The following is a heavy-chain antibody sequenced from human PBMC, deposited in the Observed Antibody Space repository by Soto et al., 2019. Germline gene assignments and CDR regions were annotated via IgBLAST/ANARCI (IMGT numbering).Heavy chain of an antibody. J-gene: IGHJ4*02. D-gene: IGHD1-26*01. CDR3: AREWQWESLPY. V-gene: IGHV1-18*01. CDR2: VSAYNRNT. CDR1: GYTFRNNG. Sequence: QVQLVQSGAEVKKPGASVKVSCEAYGYTFRNNGITWVRQAPGQGLEWMGWVSAYNRNTNYAQKFQERVTMTTDTSTSTAYMELRSLRSDDTAIYFCAREWQWESLPYWGQGTLVTVSS.